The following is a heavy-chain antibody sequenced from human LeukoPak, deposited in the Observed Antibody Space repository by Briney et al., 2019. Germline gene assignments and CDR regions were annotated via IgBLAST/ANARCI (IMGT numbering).Heavy chain of an antibody. CDR3: ASSFDLGY. CDR1: GFTFSTSG. Sequence: GGSLRLSCAASGFTFSTSGMNWVRQAPGKGLEWVAYISSRSESKYYAASVKGRFTISRDNAHNSLYLQMNSLRDDDTAVYYCASSFDLGYWGQGTLVTVSS. J-gene: IGHJ4*02. V-gene: IGHV3-48*02. CDR2: ISSRSESK. D-gene: IGHD3-16*01.